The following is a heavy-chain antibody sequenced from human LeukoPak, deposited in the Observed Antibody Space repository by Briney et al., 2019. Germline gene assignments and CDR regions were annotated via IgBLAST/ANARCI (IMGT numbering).Heavy chain of an antibody. CDR1: GFTFNNYA. Sequence: HPGGSLRLSCAASGFTFNNYAIHWVRQAPGKGLEWVAVISHDGNTEYYGDSVKGRFTISRDNSRNTLYLQMHSLSVEDTAVYYCARDTSGSPSEYWGQGTLVTVSS. J-gene: IGHJ4*02. V-gene: IGHV3-30*04. CDR2: ISHDGNTE. D-gene: IGHD1-26*01. CDR3: ARDTSGSPSEY.